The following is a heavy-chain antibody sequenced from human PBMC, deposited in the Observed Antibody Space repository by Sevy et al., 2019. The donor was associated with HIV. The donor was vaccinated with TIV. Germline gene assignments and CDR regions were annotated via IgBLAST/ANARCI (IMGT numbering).Heavy chain of an antibody. D-gene: IGHD2-21*01. CDR3: ARELWPGDY. CDR1: GFTFSDYF. V-gene: IGHV3-7*01. CDR2: VDQDGSQK. J-gene: IGHJ4*02. Sequence: GESLKTSCAASGFTFSDYFVGWVRQAPGKGLEWVANVDQDGSQKYYVGSVRGRFTISRDNAKNSVYLQMNRLILDDTAVYYCARELWPGDYWGQGTLVTVSS.